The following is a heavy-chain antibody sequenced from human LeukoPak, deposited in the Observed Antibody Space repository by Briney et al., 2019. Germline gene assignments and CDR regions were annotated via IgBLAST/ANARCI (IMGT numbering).Heavy chain of an antibody. CDR3: ARGLTYYDFWSGYYLGYVSRVDAFDI. D-gene: IGHD3-3*01. CDR2: MNPNSGNT. CDR1: GYTLTSYD. V-gene: IGHV1-8*01. Sequence: GASVKVSCKPSGYTLTSYDINWVRQATGQGLEWMGWMNPNSGNTGYAQKFQGRVTMTRNTSISTAYMELSSLRSEDTAVYYCARGLTYYDFWSGYYLGYVSRVDAFDIWGQGTMVTVSS. J-gene: IGHJ3*02.